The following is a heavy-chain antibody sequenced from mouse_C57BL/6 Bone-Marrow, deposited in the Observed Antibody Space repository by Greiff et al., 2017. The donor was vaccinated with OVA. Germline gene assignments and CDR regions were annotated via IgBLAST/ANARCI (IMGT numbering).Heavy chain of an antibody. CDR2: SRNKANDYTT. Sequence: EVQLVESGGGLVQSGRSLRLSCATSGFTFSDFYMEWVRQAPGKGLEWIAASRNKANDYTTEYSASVKGQFIVARDTSQSILYLQMNALRAEDTAIYYCARDAGYFDVWGTGTTVTVSS. CDR3: ARDAGYFDV. J-gene: IGHJ1*03. CDR1: GFTFSDFY. V-gene: IGHV7-1*01.